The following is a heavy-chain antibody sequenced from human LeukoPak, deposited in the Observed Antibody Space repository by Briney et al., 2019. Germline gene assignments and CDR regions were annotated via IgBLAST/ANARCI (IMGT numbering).Heavy chain of an antibody. CDR3: ARDGYSGSDAL. CDR2: IYHSGST. V-gene: IGHV4-59*01. Sequence: PSETLSLTCTVSGYSISSGYYWSWIRQPPGKGLEWIGYIYHSGSTKYNPSLKSRDTISVDTSQNQFSLKLSSVTAADTAVYYCARDGYSGSDALWGQGTLVTVSS. J-gene: IGHJ4*02. CDR1: GYSISSGYY. D-gene: IGHD5-12*01.